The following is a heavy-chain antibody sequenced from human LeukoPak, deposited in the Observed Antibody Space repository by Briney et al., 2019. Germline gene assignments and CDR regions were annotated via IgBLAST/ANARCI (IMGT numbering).Heavy chain of an antibody. J-gene: IGHJ4*02. Sequence: PGGSLRLSCAASGFTFSSYAMHWVRQAPGKGLEWVAVIWYDGSNKYYADSVKGRFTISRDNSKNTLYLQMNSLRAEDTAVYYCARDRTYYYDSSGYSPAPYFDYWGQGTLVTVSS. CDR2: IWYDGSNK. CDR1: GFTFSSYA. D-gene: IGHD3-22*01. CDR3: ARDRTYYYDSSGYSPAPYFDY. V-gene: IGHV3-33*08.